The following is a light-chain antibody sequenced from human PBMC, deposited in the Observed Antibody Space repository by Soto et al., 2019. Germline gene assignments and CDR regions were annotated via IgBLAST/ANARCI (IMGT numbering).Light chain of an antibody. CDR3: QQFGRSPPSWT. V-gene: IGKV3-20*01. Sequence: ESVLTQSAGSLSLSPGERATLSYRASQSVSSNYLAWYQQKPGQAPRLLIYGASSRATGTPDRFSGSGSGTDFTLTISRLEPEDFAVYYCQQFGRSPPSWTFGQGTKVEIK. CDR1: QSVSSNY. J-gene: IGKJ1*01. CDR2: GAS.